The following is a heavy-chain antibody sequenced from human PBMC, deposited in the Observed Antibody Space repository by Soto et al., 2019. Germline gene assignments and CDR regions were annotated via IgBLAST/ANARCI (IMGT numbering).Heavy chain of an antibody. CDR3: AGYHYYDFWIGSRHYMDV. CDR1: GGYLSGYV. D-gene: IGHD3-3*01. CDR2: INHSGST. V-gene: IGHV4-34*01. J-gene: IGHJ6*03. Sequence: PSETLSLTCTVYGGYLSGYVWSWVRQPPGKGLEWIGEINHSGSTNYNPSLKSRVTISADTSKHQFSLRLSSVTAADSAIYYCAGYHYYDFWIGSRHYMDVWSRGTTVTVSS.